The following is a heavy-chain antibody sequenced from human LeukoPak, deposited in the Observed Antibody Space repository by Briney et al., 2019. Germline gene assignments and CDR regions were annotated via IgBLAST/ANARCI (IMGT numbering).Heavy chain of an antibody. CDR2: IKSETDGGTT. CDR3: TTDFLDYYYDSSGSTLFDY. V-gene: IGHV3-15*01. D-gene: IGHD3-22*01. J-gene: IGHJ4*02. Sequence: PGGSLRLSCAASGFTFSNAWMSWVRQAPGKGLEWVGRIKSETDGGTTDYAAPVKGRFTISRDDPKNTLYLQMNSLKTEDTAVYYCTTDFLDYYYDSSGSTLFDYWGQGTLVTVSS. CDR1: GFTFSNAW.